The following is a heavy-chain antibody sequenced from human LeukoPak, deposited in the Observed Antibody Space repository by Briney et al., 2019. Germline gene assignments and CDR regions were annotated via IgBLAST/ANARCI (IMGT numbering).Heavy chain of an antibody. J-gene: IGHJ6*03. CDR2: INPNSGGT. CDR3: AILGDSRWYYYYYMDV. CDR1: GYTFTGYY. D-gene: IGHD1-26*01. V-gene: IGHV1-2*02. Sequence: ASVKVSCKASGYTFTGYYMHWVRQAPGQGLEWMGWINPNSGGTNYAQKFQGRVTMTRDTSISTAYMELSRLRSDDTAVYYCAILGDSRWYYYYYMDVWGKGTTVTVSS.